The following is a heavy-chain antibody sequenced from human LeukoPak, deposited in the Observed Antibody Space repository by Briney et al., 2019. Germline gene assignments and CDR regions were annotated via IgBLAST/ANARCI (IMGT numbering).Heavy chain of an antibody. V-gene: IGHV3-30*18. Sequence: PGGSLRLSCAASGFTFSSYGMHWVRQAPGKGLEWVAVISYDGSNKYYADSVKGRFTISRDNSKNTLYLQMNSLRAEDTAVYYCAKGDLEGRYFDWLLNGDDAFDIWGQGTMVTVSS. D-gene: IGHD3-9*01. CDR3: AKGDLEGRYFDWLLNGDDAFDI. CDR1: GFTFSSYG. J-gene: IGHJ3*02. CDR2: ISYDGSNK.